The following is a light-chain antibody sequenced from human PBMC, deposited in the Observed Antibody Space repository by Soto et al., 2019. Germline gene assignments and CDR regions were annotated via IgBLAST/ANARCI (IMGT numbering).Light chain of an antibody. CDR3: QQYNSYGT. J-gene: IGKJ1*01. CDR2: DAS. Sequence: DIQMTQSPFTLSASVGDRVTITCRASQSISSWLAWYQQKPGKAPKLLIYDASSLESGVPSRFSGSGSGTEFTLTISSLQPDDFATYYCQQYNSYGTFGQGTKVEIK. CDR1: QSISSW. V-gene: IGKV1-5*01.